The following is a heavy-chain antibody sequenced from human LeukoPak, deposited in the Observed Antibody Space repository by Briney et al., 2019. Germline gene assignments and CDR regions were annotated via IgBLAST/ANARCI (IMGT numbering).Heavy chain of an antibody. V-gene: IGHV3-23*01. D-gene: IGHD3-22*01. Sequence: GGSLRLSCAASGFTFNNYAMSWVRQAPGKGLEWVSDISGSGANTYYADSVKGRFTISRDNSKNTLYLQMNSLRAEDTAVYYCARQYGSHWSYYDSSGLGYWGQGTLVTVSS. CDR3: ARQYGSHWSYYDSSGLGY. CDR2: ISGSGANT. J-gene: IGHJ4*02. CDR1: GFTFNNYA.